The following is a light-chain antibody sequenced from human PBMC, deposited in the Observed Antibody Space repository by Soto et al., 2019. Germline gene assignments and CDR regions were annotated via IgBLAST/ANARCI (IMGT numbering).Light chain of an antibody. V-gene: IGLV2-14*03. CDR2: DVT. CDR1: SSDVDTYIY. CDR3: SSYTFSTLV. J-gene: IGLJ1*01. Sequence: QSALTQPASVSGSPGQSITLSCTGTSSDVDTYIYISWYQQHPGKAPKLIIYDVTNRPPGVSNRFSGSKSGNTASLTISGLQTEDEADYYCSSYTFSTLVFATGTKVTVL.